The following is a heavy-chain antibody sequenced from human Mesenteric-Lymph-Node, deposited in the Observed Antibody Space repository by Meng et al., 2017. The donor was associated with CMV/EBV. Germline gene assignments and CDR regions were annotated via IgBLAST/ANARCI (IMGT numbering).Heavy chain of an antibody. CDR3: ARGDYLQLELLDNFDY. CDR2: INHSGST. J-gene: IGHJ4*02. V-gene: IGHV4-34*01. CDR1: GGSFSGYY. D-gene: IGHD1-1*01. Sequence: GSLRLSCAVYGGSFSGYYWSWIRQPPGKGLEWIGEINHSGSTNYNPSLKSRVTISVDTSKNQFSLKLSSVTAADTAVYYCARGDYLQLELLDNFDYWGQGTLVTVSS.